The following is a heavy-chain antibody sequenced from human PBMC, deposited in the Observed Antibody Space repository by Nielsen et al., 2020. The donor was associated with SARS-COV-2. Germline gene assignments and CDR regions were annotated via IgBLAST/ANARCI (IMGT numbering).Heavy chain of an antibody. V-gene: IGHV3-7*01. CDR2: IKQDGSEK. Sequence: GESLKISCAAPGFTVSRYNMSWVRQAPGKGLEWVANIKQDGSEKYYVDSVKGRFTISRDNAKNSLYLQMNSLRAEDTAVYYCARLESSSWYWSYWGQGTLVTVSS. J-gene: IGHJ4*02. CDR1: GFTVSRYN. D-gene: IGHD6-13*01. CDR3: ARLESSSWYWSY.